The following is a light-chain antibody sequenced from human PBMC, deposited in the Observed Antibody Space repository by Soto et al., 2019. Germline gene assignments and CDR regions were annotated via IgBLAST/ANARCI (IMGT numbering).Light chain of an antibody. J-gene: IGKJ1*01. CDR2: GAS. CDR3: QQYDSAPRT. CDR1: QSVNSVY. Sequence: EIVVTQSPGTLALSPGERATLSCRASQSVNSVYLAWYQQKPGQAPRLLIYGASSRATGIPDRFSGSGSGTDFTLTISRLDPEDFAVYFCQQYDSAPRTFGQGTKV. V-gene: IGKV3-20*01.